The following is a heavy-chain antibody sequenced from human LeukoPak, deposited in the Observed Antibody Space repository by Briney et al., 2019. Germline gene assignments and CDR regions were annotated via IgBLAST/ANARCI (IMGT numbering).Heavy chain of an antibody. V-gene: IGHV4-39*07. D-gene: IGHD6-13*01. Sequence: SETLSLTCTVSGGSISSSSYYWGWIRQPPGKGLEWIGSIYYSGSTYYNPSLKSRVTISVDTSKNQFSLKLSSVTAADTAVYYCARVPRQIYSSSWYEPPTRWFDPWGQGTLVTVSS. CDR2: IYYSGST. CDR3: ARVPRQIYSSSWYEPPTRWFDP. J-gene: IGHJ5*02. CDR1: GGSISSSSYY.